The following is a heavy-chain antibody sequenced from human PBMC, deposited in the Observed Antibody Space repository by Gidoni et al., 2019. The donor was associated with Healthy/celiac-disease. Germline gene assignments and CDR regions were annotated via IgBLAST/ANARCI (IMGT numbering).Heavy chain of an antibody. J-gene: IGHJ4*02. Sequence: QVQLQESGPGLVKPSETLSLTCAVSVYSISSGYYWGWIRQPPGKGLEWIGSIYHSGSTYYNPSLKSRVTISVDTSKNQFSLKLSSVTAADTAVYYCANSRGDTPTYYFDYWGQGTLVTVSS. CDR2: IYHSGST. V-gene: IGHV4-38-2*01. D-gene: IGHD2-15*01. CDR3: ANSRGDTPTYYFDY. CDR1: VYSISSGYY.